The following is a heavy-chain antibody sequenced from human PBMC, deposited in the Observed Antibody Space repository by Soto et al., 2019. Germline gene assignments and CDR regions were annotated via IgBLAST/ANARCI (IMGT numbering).Heavy chain of an antibody. CDR3: AKDKGERSFDY. V-gene: IGHV3-48*02. Sequence: ESGGGLEQPGGSLRLSCAASGFSFSSSSMNWVRQAPGKGLEWISYIGHRTGATYYADSVRGRFSISRDNAKNSVYLQMNSLKDEDTAVYFCAKDKGERSFDYWGQGTLVTVSS. CDR1: GFSFSSSS. CDR2: IGHRTGAT. J-gene: IGHJ4*02. D-gene: IGHD3-16*01.